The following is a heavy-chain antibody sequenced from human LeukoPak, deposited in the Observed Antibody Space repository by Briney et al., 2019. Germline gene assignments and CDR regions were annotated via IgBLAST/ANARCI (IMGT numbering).Heavy chain of an antibody. CDR1: GYSISSGYY. CDR2: IYHSGST. Sequence: PSETLSLTCAVSGYSISSGYYWGWIRQPPGQGLEGIGSIYHSGSTYYNPSLKSRVTISVDTSKNQFSLKLSSVTAADTAVYYCARTSSMVRGVIGGFLRYWGQGTLVTVSS. V-gene: IGHV4-38-2*01. D-gene: IGHD3-10*01. CDR3: ARTSSMVRGVIGGFLRY. J-gene: IGHJ4*02.